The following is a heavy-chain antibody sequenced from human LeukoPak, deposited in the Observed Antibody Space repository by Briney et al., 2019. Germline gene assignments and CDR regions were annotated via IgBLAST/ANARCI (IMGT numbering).Heavy chain of an antibody. J-gene: IGHJ4*02. V-gene: IGHV1-18*01. CDR3: ARQVDTTMALPDY. CDR2: ISTYNYNT. D-gene: IGHD5-18*01. Sequence: GASVTVSCKTSGYTFTSYGVSWVRHAPGQRLEWMGWISTYNYNTYFAQKFRGRVTLTKDTSTSTVYMELSNLRSDDSAIYYCARQVDTTMALPDYWGQGTLVTVSS. CDR1: GYTFTSYG.